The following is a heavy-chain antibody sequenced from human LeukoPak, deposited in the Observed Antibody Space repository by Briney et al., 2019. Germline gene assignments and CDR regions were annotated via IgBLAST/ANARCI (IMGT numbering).Heavy chain of an antibody. D-gene: IGHD1-26*01. Sequence: PGGSLRLSCAASGFTFNTYSMNWVRQAPGKGLEWVSVISGSGGSTYYADSVKGRFTISKDNSKNTLYLQMNSLRAEDTAVYYCAKDKYSGSYFGDLIDYWGQGTLVTVSS. CDR3: AKDKYSGSYFGDLIDY. CDR2: ISGSGGST. V-gene: IGHV3-23*01. CDR1: GFTFNTYS. J-gene: IGHJ4*02.